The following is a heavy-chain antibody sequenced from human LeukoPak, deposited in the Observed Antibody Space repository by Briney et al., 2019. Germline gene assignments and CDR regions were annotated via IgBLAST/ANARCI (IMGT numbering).Heavy chain of an antibody. CDR1: GFTFSSYE. CDR2: IKQDGSEK. D-gene: IGHD3-22*01. CDR3: ARVRPYYYDSSGYSHKIFDY. Sequence: PGGSLRLSCAASGFTFSSYEMNWVRQAPGKGLEWVANIKQDGSEKYYVDSVKGRFTISRDNAKNSLYLQMNSLRAEDTAVYYCARVRPYYYDSSGYSHKIFDYWGQGTLVTVSS. J-gene: IGHJ4*02. V-gene: IGHV3-7*01.